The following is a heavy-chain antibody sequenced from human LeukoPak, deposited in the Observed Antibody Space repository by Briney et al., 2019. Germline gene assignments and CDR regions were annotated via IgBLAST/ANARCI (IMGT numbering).Heavy chain of an antibody. D-gene: IGHD6-19*01. CDR2: ISGSGGST. V-gene: IGHV3-23*01. CDR1: GFTFSSYA. CDR3: ARKSSTLGYYFDY. J-gene: IGHJ4*02. Sequence: GGSLRLSCAASGFTFSSYAMSWVRQAPGKGLEWVSSISGSGGSTSYADSVKGRFTISRDNAKNSLYLQMNSLRVADTAVYYCARKSSTLGYYFDYWGQGTLVTVSS.